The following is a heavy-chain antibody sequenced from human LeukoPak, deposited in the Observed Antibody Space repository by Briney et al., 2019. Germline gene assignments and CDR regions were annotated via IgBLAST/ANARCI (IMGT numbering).Heavy chain of an antibody. CDR1: GYTFTGYY. J-gene: IGHJ4*02. V-gene: IGHV1-2*02. Sequence: ASVKVSCKASGYTFTGYYMHWVRQAPGQGLEWMGWINPNSGGTNYAQKFQGRVTMTRDTSISTAYMELSRLRSDDTAVYYCARDMGGYSGYGLDYRGQGTLVTVSS. CDR2: INPNSGGT. D-gene: IGHD5-12*01. CDR3: ARDMGGYSGYGLDY.